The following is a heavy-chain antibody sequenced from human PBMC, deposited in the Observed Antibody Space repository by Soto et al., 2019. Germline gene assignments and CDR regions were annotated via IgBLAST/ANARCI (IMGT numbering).Heavy chain of an antibody. V-gene: IGHV4-4*07. CDR3: AREESYRAYNFAHEILFWSFDF. D-gene: IGHD3-9*01. CDR2: IFSSGST. J-gene: IGHJ4*02. CDR1: GGSINTFY. Sequence: PSETLSLTCTVSGGSINTFYWSWVRQPAGKGLEWIGRIFSSGSTSFNPSLESRVAMSVDTSKNHFSLNMNSVTAAEMAFYYRAREESYRAYNFAHEILFWSFDFWGQGALVTVS.